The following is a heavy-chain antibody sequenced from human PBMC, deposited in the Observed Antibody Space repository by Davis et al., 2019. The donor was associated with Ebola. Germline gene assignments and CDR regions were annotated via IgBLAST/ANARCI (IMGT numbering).Heavy chain of an antibody. CDR2: INEDGSTT. D-gene: IGHD6-19*01. V-gene: IGHV3-74*01. CDR3: ARDLSGMNDY. Sequence: GESLKISCAASGFTFNTYWMHWVRQVPGGGLVWVPRINEDGSTTNYADSVKGRFTISRDNAKNTRYLQMNSLRAEDTAVYYCARDLSGMNDYWGQGTLVTVSS. CDR1: GFTFNTYW. J-gene: IGHJ4*02.